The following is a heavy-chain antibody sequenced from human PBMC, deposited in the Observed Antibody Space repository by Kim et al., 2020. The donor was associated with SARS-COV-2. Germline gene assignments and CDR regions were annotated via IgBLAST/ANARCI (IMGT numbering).Heavy chain of an antibody. CDR2: IYYSGST. D-gene: IGHD1-26*01. CDR1: GGSISSYY. Sequence: SETLSLTCTVSGGSISSYYWSWIRQPPGKGLEWIGYIYYSGSTNYNPSLKSRVTISVDTSKNQFSLKLSSVTAADTAVYYCARLIVGATKNYYGMDVWGQGTTVTVSS. V-gene: IGHV4-59*08. J-gene: IGHJ6*02. CDR3: ARLIVGATKNYYGMDV.